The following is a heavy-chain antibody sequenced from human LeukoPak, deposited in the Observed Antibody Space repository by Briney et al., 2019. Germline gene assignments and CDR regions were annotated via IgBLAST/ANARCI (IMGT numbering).Heavy chain of an antibody. D-gene: IGHD6-13*01. CDR2: ISSSSSYI. CDR1: GFTFSSYS. V-gene: IGHV3-21*04. Sequence: GGSLRLSCAASGFTFSSYSMNWVRQAPGKGLEWVSSISSSSSYIYYADSVKGRFTISRDNAKNTLYLQMNSLRAEDTAVYYCAKDPFFGSSWSYFDYWGQGTLVTISS. CDR3: AKDPFFGSSWSYFDY. J-gene: IGHJ4*02.